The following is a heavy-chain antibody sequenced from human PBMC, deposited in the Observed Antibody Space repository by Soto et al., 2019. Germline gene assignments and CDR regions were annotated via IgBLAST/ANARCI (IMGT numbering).Heavy chain of an antibody. CDR2: IWYDGSNK. J-gene: IGHJ4*02. Sequence: RRLSCAASGFTFSSYAMHWVRQAPGKGLEWVTVIWYDGSNKYYADSVKGRFTISRDNSKNTLYLQMNSLRAEDTAVYYCARDRYYESSGYYAVGYYFDYWGQGTLVTVSS. CDR3: ARDRYYESSGYYAVGYYFDY. D-gene: IGHD3-22*01. CDR1: GFTFSSYA. V-gene: IGHV3-33*01.